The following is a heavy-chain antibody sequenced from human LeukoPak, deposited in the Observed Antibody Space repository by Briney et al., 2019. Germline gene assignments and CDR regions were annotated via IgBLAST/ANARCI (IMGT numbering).Heavy chain of an antibody. V-gene: IGHV3-30*02. CDR3: AKSDTAMVPGYY. J-gene: IGHJ4*02. CDR1: GFTFSSYG. D-gene: IGHD5-18*01. CDR2: IRYDGSNK. Sequence: GGSLRLSCAASGFTFSSYGMHWVRQAPGKGLEWVAFIRYDGSNKYYADSVKGRFTNSRDNSKNTLYLQMNSLRAEDTAVYYCAKSDTAMVPGYYWGQGTLVTVSS.